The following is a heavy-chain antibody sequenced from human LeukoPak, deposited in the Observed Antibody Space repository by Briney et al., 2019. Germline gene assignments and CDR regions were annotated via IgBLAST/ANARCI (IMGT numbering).Heavy chain of an antibody. V-gene: IGHV3-48*01. CDR3: ARDGIMDV. J-gene: IGHJ6*03. CDR2: ISSNSSTI. Sequence: GGSLRLSCAASGLTFSTYSMKWVRQAPGKGLEWVSYISSNSSTIFYADSVKGRFTISRDNVKTSLYVQMNSLRVEDTAVYYCARDGIMDVWGKGTTVTVSS. CDR1: GLTFSTYS. D-gene: IGHD1-14*01.